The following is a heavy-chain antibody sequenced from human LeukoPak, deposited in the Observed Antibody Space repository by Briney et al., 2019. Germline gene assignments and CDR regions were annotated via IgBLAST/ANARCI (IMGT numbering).Heavy chain of an antibody. Sequence: GGSLRLSCAASGFTLSSYAMSWVRQGPGKGLEWVSAISVSGNTYHADSVKGRCTISRDGSKNTLYLQMNSLRVEDTAVYYCARDGSGRVPEMSAPDYWGQGTLVTVSS. CDR3: ARDGSGRVPEMSAPDY. CDR2: ISVSGNT. J-gene: IGHJ4*02. CDR1: GFTLSSYA. V-gene: IGHV3-23*01. D-gene: IGHD3-10*01.